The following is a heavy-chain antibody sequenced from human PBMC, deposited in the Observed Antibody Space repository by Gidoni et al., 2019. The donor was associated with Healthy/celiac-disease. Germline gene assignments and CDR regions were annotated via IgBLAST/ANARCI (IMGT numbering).Heavy chain of an antibody. D-gene: IGHD3-10*01. CDR1: GSTFTGYY. V-gene: IGHV1-2*04. Sequence: QVQLVPSGAEVKKPGASVKVSCKASGSTFTGYYMHWVRQAPGQGLEWMGWINPNSGGTNYAQKFQGWVTMTRDTSISTAYMELSRLRSDDTAVYYCARGFSYGSGSYSFDGSDYWGQGTLVTVSS. CDR3: ARGFSYGSGSYSFDGSDY. CDR2: INPNSGGT. J-gene: IGHJ4*02.